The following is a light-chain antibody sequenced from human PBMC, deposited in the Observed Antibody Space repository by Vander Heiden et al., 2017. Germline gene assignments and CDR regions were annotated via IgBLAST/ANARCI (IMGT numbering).Light chain of an antibody. Sequence: DSQMTQSPSTLSASVGDRVTITCRASQTISNWLAWYQQKPGKAPKLLIYKASSLESGVPSRFSGSGSGTEFTLTISSLQPDDFATYYCQQYNSYVTFGPGTKVDI. CDR2: KAS. J-gene: IGKJ3*01. CDR1: QTISNW. CDR3: QQYNSYVT. V-gene: IGKV1-5*03.